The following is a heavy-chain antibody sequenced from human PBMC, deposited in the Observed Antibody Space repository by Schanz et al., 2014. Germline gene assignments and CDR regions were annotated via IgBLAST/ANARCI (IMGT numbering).Heavy chain of an antibody. D-gene: IGHD2-21*01. J-gene: IGHJ3*01. CDR3: ATIWAYCPASACRSLEDLDV. CDR1: GGTFSTYT. V-gene: IGHV1-69*02. Sequence: QVQLVQSGAEVKKPGASVKVSRKASGGTFSTYTISWVRQAPGQGLEWMGRIIPFLGIANYAQKFQGTVTNTSDKSTFTSYMAVSSLRSEHTAVYSCATIWAYCPASACRSLEDLDVWGQGTMVTVSS. CDR2: IIPFLGIA.